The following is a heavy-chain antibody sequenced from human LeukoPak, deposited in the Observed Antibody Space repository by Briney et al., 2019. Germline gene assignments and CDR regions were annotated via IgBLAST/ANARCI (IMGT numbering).Heavy chain of an antibody. CDR1: GYTFTSYG. D-gene: IGHD3-16*02. Sequence: ASVKVSCKASGYTFTSYGINWVRQAPGQGLEWMGWINPNSGGTNYAQKFQGRVTMTRDTSISTAYMELSRLRSDDTAVYYCARDQGLDYVWGSYRYYDYWGQGTLVTVSS. V-gene: IGHV1-2*02. CDR2: INPNSGGT. J-gene: IGHJ4*02. CDR3: ARDQGLDYVWGSYRYYDY.